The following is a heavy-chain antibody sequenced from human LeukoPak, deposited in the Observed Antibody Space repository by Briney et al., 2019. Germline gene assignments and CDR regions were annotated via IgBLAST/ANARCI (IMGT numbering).Heavy chain of an antibody. V-gene: IGHV4-34*01. D-gene: IGHD2-2*01. CDR3: ARAGIVVVPAATQWKRTNWFDP. CDR1: GGSFSGYY. Sequence: SETLSLTCAVYGGSFSGYYWSWIRQPPGKGLEWIGEINHSGSTNYNPSLKSRVTISVDTSKNQFSLKLSSVTAADTAVYYCARAGIVVVPAATQWKRTNWFDPWGQGTLVTVSS. J-gene: IGHJ5*02. CDR2: INHSGST.